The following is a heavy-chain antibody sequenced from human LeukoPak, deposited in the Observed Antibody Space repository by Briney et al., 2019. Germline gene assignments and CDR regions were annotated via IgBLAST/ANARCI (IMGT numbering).Heavy chain of an antibody. J-gene: IGHJ5*02. CDR1: GGSISSGSYY. Sequence: SETLSLTCTVSGGSISSGSYYWSWIRQPAGKGLEWIGRIYTSGSTNYNPSLKSRVTISVDTSKNQFSLKLSSMTAADTAVYYCARDYYGSGSYSWFDPWGQGTLVTVSS. CDR2: IYTSGST. CDR3: ARDYYGSGSYSWFDP. V-gene: IGHV4-61*02. D-gene: IGHD3-10*01.